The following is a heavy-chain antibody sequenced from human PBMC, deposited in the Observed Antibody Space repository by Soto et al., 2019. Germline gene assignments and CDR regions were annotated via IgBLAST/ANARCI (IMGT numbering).Heavy chain of an antibody. CDR2: ISGSGGST. D-gene: IGHD1-26*01. CDR3: AKGKGWPGSGSYWYFDY. Sequence: EVQLLESGGGLVQPGGSLRLSCAASGFTFSSYAMSWVRQAPGKGLEWVSAISGSGGSTYYADSVKGRFTISRDNSKNSLYLQMNSLRAEDTALYYCAKGKGWPGSGSYWYFDYWGQGTLVTVSS. V-gene: IGHV3-23*01. CDR1: GFTFSSYA. J-gene: IGHJ4*02.